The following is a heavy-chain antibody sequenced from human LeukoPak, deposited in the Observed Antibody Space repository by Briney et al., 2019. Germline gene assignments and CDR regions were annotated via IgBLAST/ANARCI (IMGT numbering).Heavy chain of an antibody. CDR3: VREQPGSGWSGFDY. J-gene: IGHJ4*02. CDR1: GFTFTNYA. Sequence: GGSLRLYCAASGFTFTNYAMHLVRQAPGKGLEGVAVISDDGSRQHYADFLEGRFTISRDNSKNTVSLQMSSLRTEDTAVYFCVREQPGSGWSGFDYWGQGTLVTVSS. V-gene: IGHV3-30*15. CDR2: ISDDGSRQ. D-gene: IGHD6-19*01.